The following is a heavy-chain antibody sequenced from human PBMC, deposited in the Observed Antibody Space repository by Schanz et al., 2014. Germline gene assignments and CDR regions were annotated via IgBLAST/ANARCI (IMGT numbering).Heavy chain of an antibody. V-gene: IGHV4-4*02. CDR1: GASVSSDNW. CDR2: VYYRGGS. J-gene: IGHJ4*01. D-gene: IGHD2-2*01. Sequence: QVQLEESGAGLVKPSGTLSLTCAVSGASVSSDNWWNWVRQPPGKGLEWIGSVYYRGGSYYNPSLKTRVTMSVDTSKNQFSLKLSSVTAADTAVYYCARGEWSTSQFDYWGHGTLVTVSS. CDR3: ARGEWSTSQFDY.